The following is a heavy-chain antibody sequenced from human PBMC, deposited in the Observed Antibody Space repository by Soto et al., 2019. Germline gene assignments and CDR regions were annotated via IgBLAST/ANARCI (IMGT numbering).Heavy chain of an antibody. CDR3: ARGKEQWLATVYYYYYYGMDV. Sequence: QVQLVQSGAEVKKPGSSVKVSCKASGGTFSSYAISWVRQAPGQGLEWMGGIIPIFGTANYAQKFQGRVTMTADESTSTAYMELSSLRSEDTAVYYCARGKEQWLATVYYYYYYGMDVWGQGTTVTVSS. V-gene: IGHV1-69*01. J-gene: IGHJ6*02. D-gene: IGHD6-19*01. CDR1: GGTFSSYA. CDR2: IIPIFGTA.